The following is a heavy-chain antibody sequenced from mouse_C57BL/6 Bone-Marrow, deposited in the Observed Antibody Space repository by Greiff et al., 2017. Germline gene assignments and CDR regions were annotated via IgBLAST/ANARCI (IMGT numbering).Heavy chain of an antibody. V-gene: IGHV14-3*01. CDR1: GFNIKNTS. Sequence: VAELVRPGASVKLSCTASGFNIKNTSMHWVKQRPEQGLEWIGRIDPANGNTKYAPKFQGKATITADTSSNTAYLQLSSLTSEDTAIYYCAREPHWDGFAYWGQGTLVTVSA. D-gene: IGHD4-1*01. CDR3: AREPHWDGFAY. CDR2: IDPANGNT. J-gene: IGHJ3*01.